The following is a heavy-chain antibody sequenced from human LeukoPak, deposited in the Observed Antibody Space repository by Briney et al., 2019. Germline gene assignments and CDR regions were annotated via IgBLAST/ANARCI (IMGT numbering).Heavy chain of an antibody. Sequence: SETLSLTCAVYGGSFSGYYWSWIRQPPGKGLEWIGEINHSGSTNYNPSLKSRVTISVDTSKNQFSLKLSSVTAADTAVYYCARKTRSYYGSGSYYTAEYYYYYYMDVWGKGTTVTISS. CDR1: GGSFSGYY. CDR3: ARKTRSYYGSGSYYTAEYYYYYYMDV. D-gene: IGHD3-10*01. CDR2: INHSGST. J-gene: IGHJ6*03. V-gene: IGHV4-34*01.